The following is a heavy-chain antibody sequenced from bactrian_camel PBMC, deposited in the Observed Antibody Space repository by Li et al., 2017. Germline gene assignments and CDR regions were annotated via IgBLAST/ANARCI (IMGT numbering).Heavy chain of an antibody. J-gene: IGHJ4*01. CDR2: IYTGGDRT. D-gene: IGHD2*01. V-gene: IGHV3S28*01. CDR3: ASDPTLLLVVGGSVFGH. CDR1: GYTYASAC. Sequence: QLVESGGGLVQPGGSLRVSCAASGYTYASACMGWFRQAPGKEREGVAAIYTGGDRTYFADSVKGRFTISKDNAKNTLYLQMNSLKPEDTALYYCASDPTLLLVVGGSVFGHWGQGTQVTVS.